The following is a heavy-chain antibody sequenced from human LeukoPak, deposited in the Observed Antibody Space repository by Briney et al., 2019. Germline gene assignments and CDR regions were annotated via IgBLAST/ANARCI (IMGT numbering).Heavy chain of an antibody. J-gene: IGHJ4*02. CDR2: MDQDGSEE. CDR1: GFTLSDYW. D-gene: IGHD1-1*01. V-gene: IGHV3-7*01. CDR3: ARESTEERPGC. Sequence: GGSLRLSCAASGFTLSDYWMSWVRQAPGRGLEWVANMDQDGSEENYVDSVKGRFTISRDDAKNSLYLQMSSLRAEDTAVYYCARESTEERPGCWGQGTLVTVSS.